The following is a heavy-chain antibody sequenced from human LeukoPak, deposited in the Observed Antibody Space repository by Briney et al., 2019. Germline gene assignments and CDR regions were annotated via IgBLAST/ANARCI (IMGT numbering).Heavy chain of an antibody. Sequence: PGASLRLSCAASGFTFSSYGMHWVRQAPGKGLEWVSSISYTGTYIYYADSVKGRFTISRDNAQNSLYLQMNSLRAEDTAIYYCVRDRGTYRPIDYWGQGTLVTVSS. J-gene: IGHJ4*02. CDR2: ISYTGTYI. CDR1: GFTFSSYG. D-gene: IGHD1-26*01. V-gene: IGHV3-21*04. CDR3: VRDRGTYRPIDY.